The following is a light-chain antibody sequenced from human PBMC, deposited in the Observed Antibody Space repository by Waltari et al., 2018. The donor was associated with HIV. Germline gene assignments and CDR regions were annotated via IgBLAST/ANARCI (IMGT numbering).Light chain of an antibody. CDR2: NNN. V-gene: IGLV1-44*01. J-gene: IGLJ1*01. CDR3: AAWDDSLHGGV. CDR1: SSNIGSNA. Sequence: QSELTQPPSASGTPGQRVTFSCSGSSSNIGSNAVNWYQHLPVTAPKLLIYNNNQGPSGVPYRFSGSKAGTSASLGITGLQSEDEADYYCAAWDDSLHGGVFGTGTKVTVL.